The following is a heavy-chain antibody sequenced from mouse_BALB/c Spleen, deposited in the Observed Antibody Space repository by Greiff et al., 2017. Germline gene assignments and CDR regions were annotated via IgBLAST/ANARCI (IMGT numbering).Heavy chain of an antibody. Sequence: EVKLVESGGGLVKPGGSLKLSCAASGFTFSDYYMYWVRQTPEKRLEWVATISDGGSYTYYPDSVKGRFTISRDNAKNNLYLQMSSLKSEDTAMYYCASLGFAYWGQGTLVTVSA. CDR1: GFTFSDYY. CDR2: ISDGGSYT. V-gene: IGHV5-4*02. CDR3: ASLGFAY. J-gene: IGHJ3*01.